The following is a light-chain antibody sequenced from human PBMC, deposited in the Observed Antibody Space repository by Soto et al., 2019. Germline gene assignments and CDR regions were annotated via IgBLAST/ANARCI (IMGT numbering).Light chain of an antibody. CDR3: QQYCRSLEGSFT. CDR1: QSVSSSY. J-gene: IGKJ4*01. Sequence: DIVLTQSPGTLSLSPGERVTLSCRASQSVSSSYLAWYQKQRGQAPGLLFNGASSRATGIPDRISSSGSGTEFALTISIMEPEDYAEYYCQQYCRSLEGSFTFGGGTKVEIK. V-gene: IGKV3-20*01. CDR2: GAS.